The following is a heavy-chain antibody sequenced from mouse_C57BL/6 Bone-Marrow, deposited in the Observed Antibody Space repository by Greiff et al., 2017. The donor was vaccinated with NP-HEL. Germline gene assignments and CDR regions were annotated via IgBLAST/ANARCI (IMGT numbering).Heavy chain of an antibody. CDR3: ARAP. Sequence: EVKLVESGGGLVKPGGSLKLSCAASGFTFSSYAMSWVRQTPEKRLEWVATISDGGSYTYYPENVKGRFTISRDNAKNNLYLQMSHLKSEDTAMYYCARAPWGQGTTLTVSS. CDR1: GFTFSSYA. V-gene: IGHV5-4*03. CDR2: ISDGGSYT. J-gene: IGHJ2*01.